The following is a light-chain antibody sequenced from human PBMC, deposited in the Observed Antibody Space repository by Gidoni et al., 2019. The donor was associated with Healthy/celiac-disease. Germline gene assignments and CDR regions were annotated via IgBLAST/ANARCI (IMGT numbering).Light chain of an antibody. V-gene: IGKV2-28*01. J-gene: IGKJ3*01. CDR3: MQALQTPRT. CDR2: LGS. Sequence: DIVLTQFPLSLPVTPGEPASISCRSSQSLLHSNGYNYLDWYLQKPGQSPQLLIYLGSNRASGVPDRFSGSGSGTDFTLKISKVEAEDVGVYCCMQALQTPRTFGPGTRVDIK. CDR1: QSLLHSNGYNY.